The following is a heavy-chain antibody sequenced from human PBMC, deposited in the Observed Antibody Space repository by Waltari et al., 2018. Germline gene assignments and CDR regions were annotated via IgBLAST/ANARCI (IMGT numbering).Heavy chain of an antibody. J-gene: IGHJ5*02. Sequence: QVQLQESGPGLVKPSETLSLTCTVYGCSITNYYWSSIRQPPGKGLEWIGYIYYSGSTNYNPSLKSRVTISVDTSKNQFSLKLSSVTAADTAVYYCAREPAANNWFDPWGQGTLVTVSS. CDR1: GCSITNYY. CDR3: AREPAANNWFDP. CDR2: IYYSGST. D-gene: IGHD2-2*01. V-gene: IGHV4-59*01.